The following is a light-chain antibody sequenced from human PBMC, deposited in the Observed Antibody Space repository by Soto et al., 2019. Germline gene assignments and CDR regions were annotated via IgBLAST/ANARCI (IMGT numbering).Light chain of an antibody. Sequence: EIVLTQSPATLSLSPGERATLSCRASVSVRNYLAWYQHKPGQAPRLVIFDATKRATGIPARFSGSGSGTDFTPTISSLEPDDFAVYYCQQRGDWPPTWTFGQGTKVEIK. CDR1: VSVRNY. CDR3: QQRGDWPPTWT. J-gene: IGKJ1*01. CDR2: DAT. V-gene: IGKV3-11*01.